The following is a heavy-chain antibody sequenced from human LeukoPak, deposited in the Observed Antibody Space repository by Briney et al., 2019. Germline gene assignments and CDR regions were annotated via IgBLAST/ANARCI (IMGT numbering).Heavy chain of an antibody. V-gene: IGHV3-7*01. CDR3: ARDPVEWELLLDY. Sequence: PGGSLRLSCAASGFTFSSYWMGWVRQAPGKGREWGANMNIGGSEKYYADSAKGRFTISRDNARNSVYLQMNSLRVEDTAVYYCARDPVEWELLLDYWGQGTLVTVSS. CDR1: GFTFSSYW. D-gene: IGHD1-26*01. J-gene: IGHJ4*02. CDR2: MNIGGSEK.